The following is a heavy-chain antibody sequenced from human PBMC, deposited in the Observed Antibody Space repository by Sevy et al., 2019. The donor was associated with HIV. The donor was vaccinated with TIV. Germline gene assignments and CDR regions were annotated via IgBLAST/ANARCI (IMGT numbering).Heavy chain of an antibody. CDR1: GFIFTDYL. CDR2: IFQTGGDK. V-gene: IGHV3-7*02. CDR3: AGGSTGNGWQVDY. Sequence: GGSLRLSCAASGFIFTDYLMTWFRHTPERGLGWVATIFQTGGDKYYVDSVKGRFTISRDNDKKSLYLQMNDLRAEDTAVYYCAGGSTGNGWQVDYWGQGTLVTVSS. D-gene: IGHD2-15*01. J-gene: IGHJ4*02.